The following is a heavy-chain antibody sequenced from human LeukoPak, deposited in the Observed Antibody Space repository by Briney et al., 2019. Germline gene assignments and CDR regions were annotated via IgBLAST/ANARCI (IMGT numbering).Heavy chain of an antibody. D-gene: IGHD5-18*01. CDR2: ISSSGSTI. Sequence: GGSLRLSCAASGFIFSSYEMNWVRQAPGKGLEWVSYISSSGSTIYYADSVKGRFTISRDNAKNSLYLQVNSLRAEDTAIYYCAKRLGYNFDYWGQGTLVTVSS. V-gene: IGHV3-48*03. CDR1: GFIFSSYE. CDR3: AKRLGYNFDY. J-gene: IGHJ4*02.